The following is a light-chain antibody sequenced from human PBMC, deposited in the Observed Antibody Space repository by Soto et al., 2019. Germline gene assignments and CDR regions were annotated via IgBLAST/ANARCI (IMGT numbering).Light chain of an antibody. Sequence: DIQMTQSPSTPSASVGDSVTITCRASQSIRSWLAWYQQKPGKAPKLLIYDASSLESGVPSRFSGSGSGTEFTLIISNLQPDDFATYYCQQYNSYPWTFGQGTKVDIK. CDR1: QSIRSW. CDR2: DAS. CDR3: QQYNSYPWT. V-gene: IGKV1-5*01. J-gene: IGKJ1*01.